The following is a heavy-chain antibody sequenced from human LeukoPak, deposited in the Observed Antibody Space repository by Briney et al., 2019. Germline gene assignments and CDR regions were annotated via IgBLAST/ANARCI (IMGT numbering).Heavy chain of an antibody. J-gene: IGHJ4*02. V-gene: IGHV3-74*01. CDR1: GFTFSSNW. CDR2: SNEDGSTT. CDR3: VRDLGGRSGH. D-gene: IGHD1-26*01. Sequence: PGGSLRLSCAASGFTFSSNWVHWVRQAPGKGLVWVSRSNEDGSTTNYADSVKGRFTISRDNAKNTLYLQMNSLTAEDTAVCYCVRDLGGRSGHWGQGTLVTVSS.